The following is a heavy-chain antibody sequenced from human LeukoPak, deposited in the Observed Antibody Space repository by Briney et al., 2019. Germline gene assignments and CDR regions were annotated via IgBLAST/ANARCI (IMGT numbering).Heavy chain of an antibody. J-gene: IGHJ4*02. Sequence: GGSLRLSCEASGITLSVYTMNWVRQAPGKGLEWVSSISGSGSYIFYADSVKGRFTISRDNAKNSLYLQMSSLRVEDTAVYYCASDRSLIASLYYFDNWGQGTLVTVSS. CDR2: ISGSGSYI. CDR1: GITLSVYT. CDR3: ASDRSLIASLYYFDN. V-gene: IGHV3-21*01. D-gene: IGHD3-22*01.